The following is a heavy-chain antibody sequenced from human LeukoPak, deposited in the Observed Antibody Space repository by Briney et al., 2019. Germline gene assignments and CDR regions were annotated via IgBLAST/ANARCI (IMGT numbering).Heavy chain of an antibody. Sequence: PGGSLRLSCAASGFTFSSYAMSWVRQAPGKGLEWVSAISGSGGSTYYADSVKGRFTISRDNSENTLYLQMNSLRAEDTAVYYCAKSVEIVVVTTFSYWGQGTLVTVSS. CDR2: ISGSGGST. D-gene: IGHD2-21*02. V-gene: IGHV3-23*01. J-gene: IGHJ4*02. CDR3: AKSVEIVVVTTFSY. CDR1: GFTFSSYA.